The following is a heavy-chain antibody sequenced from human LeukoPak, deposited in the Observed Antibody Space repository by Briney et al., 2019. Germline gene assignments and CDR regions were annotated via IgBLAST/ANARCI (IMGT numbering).Heavy chain of an antibody. CDR3: ARDGSVERPYDS. J-gene: IGHJ4*02. Sequence: PSETLSLTCTVSGGSISGYFWSWIRQPAGKGLEWIGRIHPSGSSNYNPSLKSRLTMSVDTSKNQFSLNLSSVTAGDTAVYFCARDGSVERPYDSWGQGTLVTVSP. D-gene: IGHD2-15*01. CDR2: IHPSGSS. CDR1: GGSISGYF. V-gene: IGHV4-4*07.